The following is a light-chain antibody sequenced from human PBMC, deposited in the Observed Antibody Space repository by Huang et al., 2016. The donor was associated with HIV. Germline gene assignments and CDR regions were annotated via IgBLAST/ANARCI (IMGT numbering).Light chain of an antibody. Sequence: IVLTQSPGTLSLSPGARATLSCRASQSISSSFLAGFQQKPGQAPRLLIYSASSRAAGIPDRFGGSGSGTDFTLTINRLEPEDSAVYYCHQYGSSPPNTFGQGTKLEIK. CDR2: SAS. CDR3: HQYGSSPPNT. V-gene: IGKV3-20*01. J-gene: IGKJ2*01. CDR1: QSISSSF.